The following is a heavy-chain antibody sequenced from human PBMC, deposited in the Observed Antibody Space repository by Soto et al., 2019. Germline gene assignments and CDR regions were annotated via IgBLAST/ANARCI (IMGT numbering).Heavy chain of an antibody. V-gene: IGHV4-59*01. D-gene: IGHD1-26*01. CDR2: MYYSGST. Sequence: SETLSLTCTVSGGSISGSYWSWIRQPPGKGLEWIGYMYYSGSTNYNPSLKSRVTISVDTSKNQFSLKVSSVTAADTAVYYCARDSDGGSYRSWGQGTLVTVSS. J-gene: IGHJ4*02. CDR3: ARDSDGGSYRS. CDR1: GGSISGSY.